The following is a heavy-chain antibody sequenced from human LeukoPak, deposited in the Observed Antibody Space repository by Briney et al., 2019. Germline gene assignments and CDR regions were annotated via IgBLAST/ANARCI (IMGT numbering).Heavy chain of an antibody. CDR3: ARSDYYYYYMDV. V-gene: IGHV3-48*01. CDR1: GFTFSSNS. Sequence: GGSLRLSCAASGFTFSSNSMNWVRRAPGKGLEWVSFISSGSSTIYYADPVKGRFTISRDNAKNSLYLQMNSLRAEDTAVYYCARSDYYYYYMDVWGKGTTVTVSS. J-gene: IGHJ6*03. CDR2: ISSGSSTI.